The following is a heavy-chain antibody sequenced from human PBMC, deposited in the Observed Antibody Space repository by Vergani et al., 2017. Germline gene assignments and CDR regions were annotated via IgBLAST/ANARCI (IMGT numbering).Heavy chain of an antibody. V-gene: IGHV4-38-2*01. CDR2: VYRYGSA. CDR3: ARLSGSGFSAGPEY. J-gene: IGHJ4*02. D-gene: IGHD5-12*01. CDR1: GYSIDIGYY. Sequence: QVQLQESGPRQVRPSETLSLSCAVSGYSIDIGYYWAWIRQSPEKGLEWIATVYRYGSAYYNPSLQNRVTISVDKAQNHFSLELHSATASDTAVYYCARLSGSGFSAGPEYWGPGTLVTVSS.